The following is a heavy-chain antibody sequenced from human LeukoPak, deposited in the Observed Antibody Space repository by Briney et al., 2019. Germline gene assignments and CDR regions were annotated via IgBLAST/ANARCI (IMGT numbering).Heavy chain of an antibody. J-gene: IGHJ4*02. CDR2: IGYSGSTI. D-gene: IGHD3-16*01. CDR1: GFTFSSYE. Sequence: PGESLRLSCATSGFTFSSYEMNWVRQAPGKGLEWVSYIGYSGSTIYYADSVKGRFTISRDTARNSLSLQMNSLRAEDTAVYYCARQNGGFDYWGQGTPVIVSS. V-gene: IGHV3-48*03. CDR3: ARQNGGFDY.